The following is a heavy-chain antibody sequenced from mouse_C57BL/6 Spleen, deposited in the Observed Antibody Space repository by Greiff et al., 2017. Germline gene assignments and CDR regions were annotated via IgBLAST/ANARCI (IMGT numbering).Heavy chain of an antibody. Sequence: EVKLMESGGDLVKPGGSLKLSCAASGFTFSSYGMSWVRQTPDKRLEWVATISSGGSYTYYPDSVKGRFTISRDNAKNTLYLQMSSLKSEDTAMYYCARPYDYDGGGYAMDYWGQGTSVTVSS. CDR3: ARPYDYDGGGYAMDY. CDR2: ISSGGSYT. CDR1: GFTFSSYG. V-gene: IGHV5-6*01. D-gene: IGHD2-4*01. J-gene: IGHJ4*01.